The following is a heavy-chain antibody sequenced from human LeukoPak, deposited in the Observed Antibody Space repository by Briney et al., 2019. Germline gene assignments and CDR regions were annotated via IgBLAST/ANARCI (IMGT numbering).Heavy chain of an antibody. V-gene: IGHV4-59*08. CDR2: IYYSGST. CDR3: ARHKGDGYNYVFDY. CDR1: GGSISSYY. D-gene: IGHD5-24*01. J-gene: IGHJ4*02. Sequence: SETLSLTCTVSGGSISSYYWSWIRQPPGKGLEWIGYIYYSGSTNYNPSLKSRVTISVDTSKNQFSLKLSSVTAADTAVYYCARHKGDGYNYVFDYWGQGTLVTVSS.